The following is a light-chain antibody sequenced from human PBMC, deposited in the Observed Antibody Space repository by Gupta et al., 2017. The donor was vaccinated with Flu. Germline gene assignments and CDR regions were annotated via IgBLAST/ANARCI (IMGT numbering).Light chain of an antibody. CDR2: AAS. CDR3: QQSYSNPYS. Sequence: DIQMTQSPSSLSASVGDRVTITFLASQSISSYLNWYQHKPGKAPKLLIYAASSLQSGVPSRFSGSGSGTDFTLTISSLQPEDFATYSCQQSYSNPYSFGQGTKLEIK. CDR1: QSISSY. V-gene: IGKV1-39*01. J-gene: IGKJ2*03.